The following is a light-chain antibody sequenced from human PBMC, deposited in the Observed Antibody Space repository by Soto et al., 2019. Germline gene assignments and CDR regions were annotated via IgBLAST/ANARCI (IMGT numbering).Light chain of an antibody. CDR3: CSYAGSYTWV. J-gene: IGLJ3*02. CDR2: DVS. CDR1: SSDVGGYNY. V-gene: IGLV2-11*01. Sequence: QSALTQPRSVSGSPGQSVTISCTGTSSDVGGYNYVSWYQQHPGKAPKLMIYDVSKRPSGVPDRFSGPKSGNTASLTISVLQAEDEADYYCCSYAGSYTWVFGGGTKVTVL.